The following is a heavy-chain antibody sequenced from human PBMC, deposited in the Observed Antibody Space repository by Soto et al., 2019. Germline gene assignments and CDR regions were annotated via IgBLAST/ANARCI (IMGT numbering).Heavy chain of an antibody. J-gene: IGHJ6*02. D-gene: IGHD4-4*01. CDR3: ARGNQYYGMDV. Sequence: SETLSLTCTVSGGSISSGDYYWSWIRQPPGKGLEWIGYIYYSGSTYYNPSLKSRVTISVDTSKDQFSLKLSSVTAADTAVYYCARGNQYYGMDVWGQGTTVTVSS. CDR2: IYYSGST. V-gene: IGHV4-30-4*01. CDR1: GGSISSGDYY.